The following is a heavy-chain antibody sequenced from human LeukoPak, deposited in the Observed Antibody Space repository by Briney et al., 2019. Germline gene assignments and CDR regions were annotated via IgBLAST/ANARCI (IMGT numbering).Heavy chain of an antibody. D-gene: IGHD2-15*01. CDR1: GFPFISYA. J-gene: IGHJ4*02. CDR3: AKVVSGGNCYQSDY. CDR2: VSVSGDTT. V-gene: IGHV3-23*01. Sequence: GSLSLSCEASGFPFISYAMNGVRRAPGKGLEWVAVVSVSGDTTYFSDSVKGRFTISRDNSKNTLYLQMNSLRADDTAIYYCAKVVSGGNCYQSDYWGQGTLVTVSS.